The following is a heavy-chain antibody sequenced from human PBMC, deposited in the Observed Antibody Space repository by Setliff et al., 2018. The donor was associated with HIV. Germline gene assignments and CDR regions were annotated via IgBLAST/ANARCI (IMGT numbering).Heavy chain of an antibody. J-gene: IGHJ4*02. CDR3: AKSLLVAGNDY. CDR2: LSRGGDNT. CDR1: GFTVSTYS. Sequence: PGGSLRLSCLVSGFTVSTYSLNWARQAPGKRPEYVAALSRGGDNTKYADSVKGRFIISRDNSKNTLYLQMISLRADDTAVYYCAKSLLVAGNDYWGQGTLVTVSS. D-gene: IGHD2-8*02. V-gene: IGHV3-64*04.